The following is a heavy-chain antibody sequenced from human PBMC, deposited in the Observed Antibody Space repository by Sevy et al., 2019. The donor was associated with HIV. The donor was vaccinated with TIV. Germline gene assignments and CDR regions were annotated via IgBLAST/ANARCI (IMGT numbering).Heavy chain of an antibody. CDR2: IGYDGSNK. J-gene: IGHJ4*02. Sequence: GGSLRLSCTASGFTPSTYGMHWVRQAPGKGLEWVAVIGYDGSNKYYADSVKGRLTITRDNSKKKVFLQMDSLGVEDTAVYYCARDPRMYGDYLLAYFDSWGQGTLVTVSS. CDR1: GFTPSTYG. V-gene: IGHV3-33*01. D-gene: IGHD2-8*01. CDR3: ARDPRMYGDYLLAYFDS.